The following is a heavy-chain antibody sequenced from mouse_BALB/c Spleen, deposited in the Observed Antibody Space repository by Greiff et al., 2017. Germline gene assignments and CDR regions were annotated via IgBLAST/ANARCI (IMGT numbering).Heavy chain of an antibody. J-gene: IGHJ2*01. CDR2: IWAGGST. V-gene: IGHV2-9*02. D-gene: IGHD2-14*01. CDR1: GFSLTSYG. Sequence: QVQLKESGPGLVAPSQSLSITCTVSGFSLTSYGVHWVRQPPGKGLEWLGVIWAGGSTNYNSALMSRLSISKDNSKSQVFLKMNSLQTDDTAMYYCARESYRYDWDFDYWGQGTTLTVSS. CDR3: ARESYRYDWDFDY.